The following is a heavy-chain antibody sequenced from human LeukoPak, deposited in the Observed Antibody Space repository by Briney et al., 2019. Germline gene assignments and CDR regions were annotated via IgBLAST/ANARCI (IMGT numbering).Heavy chain of an antibody. CDR1: GFTFSDYN. Sequence: PGGSLRLSCAASGFTFSDYNMGWIRQAPGKGLEWVSSISRSGSTKYYAGSVKGRFTISRDNAKNSLFLQMNSLRAEDTAVYYCARVLRYCSGGNCYSGGLGYMDVWGKGTTVTISS. CDR3: ARVLRYCSGGNCYSGGLGYMDV. D-gene: IGHD2-15*01. CDR2: ISRSGSTK. J-gene: IGHJ6*03. V-gene: IGHV3-11*01.